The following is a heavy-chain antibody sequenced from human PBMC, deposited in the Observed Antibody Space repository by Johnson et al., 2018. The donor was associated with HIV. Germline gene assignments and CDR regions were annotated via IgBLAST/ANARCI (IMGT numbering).Heavy chain of an antibody. CDR2: ISYDGSNK. D-gene: IGHD6-19*01. CDR1: GFTFSSYA. CDR3: ARPVAGMNDAFDI. Sequence: QVQLVESGGGVVQPGRSLRLSCAASGFTFSSYAMHWVRLAPGKGLEWVAVISYDGSNKYYADSVKGRFTISRDNSKNTLYLQMNSLRAEDTAVYYCARPVAGMNDAFDIWGQGKMVTVSS. V-gene: IGHV3-30-3*01. J-gene: IGHJ3*02.